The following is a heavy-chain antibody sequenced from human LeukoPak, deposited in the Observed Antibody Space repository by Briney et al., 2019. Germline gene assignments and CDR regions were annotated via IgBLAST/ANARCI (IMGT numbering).Heavy chain of an antibody. Sequence: PGESLRLSCAASGFTFSSYSMNWVRQAPGKGLEWVSSISSSSSYIYYADSVKGRFTISRDNAKNSLYLQMNSLRAEDTAVYYCARDKRLGVGDYDYWGQGTLVTVSS. CDR1: GFTFSSYS. J-gene: IGHJ4*02. CDR2: ISSSSSYI. D-gene: IGHD4-17*01. V-gene: IGHV3-21*01. CDR3: ARDKRLGVGDYDY.